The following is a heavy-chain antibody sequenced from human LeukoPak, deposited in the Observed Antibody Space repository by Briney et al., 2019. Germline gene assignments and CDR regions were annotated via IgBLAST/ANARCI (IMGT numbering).Heavy chain of an antibody. CDR2: INHSGST. J-gene: IGHJ6*02. CDR1: GGSFSGYY. V-gene: IGHV4-34*01. CDR3: ARGRTESTDYYYYGMDV. Sequence: SETLSLTCAVYGGSFSGYYWSWIRQPLGKGLEWIGEINHSGSTNYNPSPKSRVTISVDTSKNQFSLKLSSVTAADTAVYYCARGRTESTDYYYYGMDVWGQGTTVTVSS. D-gene: IGHD3/OR15-3a*01.